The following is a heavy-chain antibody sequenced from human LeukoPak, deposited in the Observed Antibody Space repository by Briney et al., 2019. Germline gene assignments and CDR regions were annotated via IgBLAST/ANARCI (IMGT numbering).Heavy chain of an antibody. D-gene: IGHD6-6*01. CDR3: ARGLPNSSSSGLIDY. CDR2: IYYSGST. Sequence: SETLSLACTVSGGSISSYYWSWIRQPPGKGLEWIGYIYYSGSTNYNPSLKSRVTISVDTSKNQFSLKLSPVTAADTAVYYCARGLPNSSSSGLIDYWGQGTLVTVSS. V-gene: IGHV4-59*12. J-gene: IGHJ4*02. CDR1: GGSISSYY.